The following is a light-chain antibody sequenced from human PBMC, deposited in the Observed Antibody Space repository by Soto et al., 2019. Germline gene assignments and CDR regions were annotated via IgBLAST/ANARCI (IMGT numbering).Light chain of an antibody. J-gene: IGKJ2*01. CDR1: QGISNY. V-gene: IGKV1-27*01. CDR3: QRYDSAPYT. Sequence: DIQMTQSPSSLSTSVGDRVTITCRASQGISNYLAWYQRKPGNVPKLLIYAASTLQSGVPSRFSCSGSGTDFTLTISSLQPEDVATYYCQRYDSAPYTFGQGTKLEIK. CDR2: AAS.